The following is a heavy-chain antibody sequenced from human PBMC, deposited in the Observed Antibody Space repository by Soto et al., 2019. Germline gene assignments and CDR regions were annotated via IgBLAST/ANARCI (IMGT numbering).Heavy chain of an antibody. V-gene: IGHV1-18*01. J-gene: IGHJ6*02. Sequence: QVQLVQSGAEVKKPGASVKVSCKASGYTFTSYGISWVRQAPGQGLEWMGWISAYNGNTNYAQKLQGRVTMTTDTSTSTAYMELRSLRSDDTAVYYCARDRSIAAAGTFYYYGMDVWGQGTTVTVSS. CDR2: ISAYNGNT. CDR3: ARDRSIAAAGTFYYYGMDV. CDR1: GYTFTSYG. D-gene: IGHD6-13*01.